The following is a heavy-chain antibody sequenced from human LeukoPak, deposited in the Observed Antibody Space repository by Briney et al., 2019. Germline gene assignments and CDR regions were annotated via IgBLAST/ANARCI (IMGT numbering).Heavy chain of an antibody. Sequence: SETLSLTCTVSGGSISRDYWSWIRQPPGKGLEWIGYIYYTGSTNYNPSLKSRVTISVDTSKNQFSLKLSSVTAADTAVYYCARDAEGAVAGTRWGQGTLVIVSS. CDR2: IYYTGST. CDR1: GGSISRDY. D-gene: IGHD6-19*01. J-gene: IGHJ4*02. V-gene: IGHV4-59*12. CDR3: ARDAEGAVAGTR.